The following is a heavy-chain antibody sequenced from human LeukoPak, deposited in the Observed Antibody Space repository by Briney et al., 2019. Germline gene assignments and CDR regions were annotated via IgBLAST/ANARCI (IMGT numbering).Heavy chain of an antibody. J-gene: IGHJ4*02. CDR2: IKQDGSEK. CDR3: ARVRWAGGYSYGLFDY. Sequence: GGSLRLSCAASGFTFSSYGMSWVRQAPGKGLEWVANIKQDGSEKYYVDSVKGRFTISRDNAKNSLYLQMNSLRAEDTAVYYCARVRWAGGYSYGLFDYWGQGTLVTVSS. D-gene: IGHD5-18*01. V-gene: IGHV3-7*03. CDR1: GFTFSSYG.